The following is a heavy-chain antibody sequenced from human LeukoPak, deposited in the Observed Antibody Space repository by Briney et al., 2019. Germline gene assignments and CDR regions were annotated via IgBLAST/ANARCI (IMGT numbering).Heavy chain of an antibody. CDR1: GYTFTSNY. J-gene: IGHJ4*02. Sequence: ASVKVSCKASGYTFTSNYIHWVRQAPGQGLEWMGMIYPRDGSTSYAQKFQGRVTVTRDTSTSTVHMELSGLRFEDTAVHYCARDQEGFDYWGQGTLVTVSS. CDR2: IYPRDGST. V-gene: IGHV1-46*01. CDR3: ARDQEGFDY.